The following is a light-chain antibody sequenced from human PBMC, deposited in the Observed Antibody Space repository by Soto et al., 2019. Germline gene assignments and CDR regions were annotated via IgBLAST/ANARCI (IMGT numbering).Light chain of an antibody. CDR2: GAT. Sequence: AIQMTQSPSSLSASVGDRVIITCRASQGIRSDLGWYQQKPGKAPNLLIYGATSLRSGVPSRFSGSGSGTDFTLTISSLQPEDFATYYCLQDYIYPLTFGGGTKVEMK. CDR1: QGIRSD. J-gene: IGKJ4*01. V-gene: IGKV1-6*01. CDR3: LQDYIYPLT.